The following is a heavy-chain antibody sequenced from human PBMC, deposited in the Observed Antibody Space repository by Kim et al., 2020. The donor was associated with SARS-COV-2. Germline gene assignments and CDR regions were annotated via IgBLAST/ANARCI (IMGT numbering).Heavy chain of an antibody. Sequence: TYYAGSVRGRFTISRDNSKNTLYLQMNSLRAEDTAIYYCAKVTWDELDDYWGQGTLVTVSS. V-gene: IGHV3-23*01. CDR2: T. D-gene: IGHD6-13*01. J-gene: IGHJ4*02. CDR3: AKVTWDELDDY.